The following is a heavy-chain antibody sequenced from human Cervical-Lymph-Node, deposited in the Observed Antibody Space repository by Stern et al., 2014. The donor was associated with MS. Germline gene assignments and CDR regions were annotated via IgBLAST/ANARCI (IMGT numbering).Heavy chain of an antibody. J-gene: IGHJ6*02. CDR2: INPSGGST. Sequence: MQLVESGAEVKKPGASVNVSCKASGYSFTSYYIHLVRQAPGQGLEWMGIINPSGGSTSYAQKFQGRVTMTRDTSTSTVYMDLSSLRSEDTAMYYCAREVAGHRLGMMDVWGQGTTVTVSS. CDR3: AREVAGHRLGMMDV. CDR1: GYSFTSYY. V-gene: IGHV1-46*01. D-gene: IGHD6-19*01.